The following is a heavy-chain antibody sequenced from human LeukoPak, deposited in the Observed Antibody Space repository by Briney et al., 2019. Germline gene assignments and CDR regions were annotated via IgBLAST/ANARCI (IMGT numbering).Heavy chain of an antibody. CDR1: GFTFSSYC. J-gene: IGHJ4*02. CDR3: AKDIYAGSSEEDVTLDY. Sequence: PGRSLRLSCAPSGFTFSSYCMHWVRQAPGKGLEWVAVISYDGSNKYYADSVKGRFSISRDNSKNTLYLQMNSLRAEDTAVYYCAKDIYAGSSEEDVTLDYWGQGTLVTVSS. V-gene: IGHV3-30*18. CDR2: ISYDGSNK. D-gene: IGHD6-19*01.